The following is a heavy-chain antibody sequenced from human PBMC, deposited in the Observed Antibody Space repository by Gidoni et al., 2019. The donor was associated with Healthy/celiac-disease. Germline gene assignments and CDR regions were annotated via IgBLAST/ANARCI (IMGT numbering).Heavy chain of an antibody. D-gene: IGHD3-22*01. J-gene: IGHJ4*02. Sequence: EVPLLESGGGLVQPGGSLRLSCAASGFTFSSYAMSWVRQAPGKGLEWVSAISGSGGSTYYADSVKGRFTISRDNSKNTLYLQMNSLRAEDTAVYYCAKDTGDSSGYTWGYWGQGTLVTASS. V-gene: IGHV3-23*01. CDR3: AKDTGDSSGYTWGY. CDR1: GFTFSSYA. CDR2: ISGSGGST.